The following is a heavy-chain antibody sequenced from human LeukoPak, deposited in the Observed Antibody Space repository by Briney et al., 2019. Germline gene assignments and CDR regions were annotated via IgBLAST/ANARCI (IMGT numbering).Heavy chain of an antibody. D-gene: IGHD5-24*01. J-gene: IGHJ4*02. Sequence: PSETLSLTCAAYGGSFSGYYWSWIRQPPGKGLGWIGEINHSGSTNYNPSLKSRVTISVDTSKNQFSLKLSSVTAADTAVYYCARGLQATEYYFDYWGQGTLVTVSS. CDR2: INHSGST. CDR1: GGSFSGYY. CDR3: ARGLQATEYYFDY. V-gene: IGHV4-34*01.